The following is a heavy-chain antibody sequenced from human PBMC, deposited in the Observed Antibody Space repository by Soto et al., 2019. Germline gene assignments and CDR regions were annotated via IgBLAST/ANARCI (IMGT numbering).Heavy chain of an antibody. CDR2: ISAYNGNT. CDR3: ARDTLYYDSSGYLSPFDY. Sequence: SCKASGYTFTSYGISWVRQAPGQGLEWMGWISAYNGNTNYAQKLQGRVTMTTDTSTSTAYMELRSLRSDDTAVYYCARDTLYYDSSGYLSPFDYWGQGTLVTVSS. CDR1: GYTFTSYG. V-gene: IGHV1-18*01. J-gene: IGHJ4*02. D-gene: IGHD3-22*01.